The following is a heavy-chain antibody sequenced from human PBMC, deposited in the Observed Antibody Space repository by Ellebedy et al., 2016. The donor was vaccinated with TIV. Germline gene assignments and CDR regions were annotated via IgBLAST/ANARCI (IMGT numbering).Heavy chain of an antibody. CDR3: SRYSGSTGWFNP. J-gene: IGHJ5*02. CDR2: SYYSGNT. V-gene: IGHV4-39*01. CDR1: GGSISSSGHY. D-gene: IGHD1-26*01. Sequence: SETLSLXXIVSGGSISSSGHYWAWIRQPPGKGLEWIGLSYYSGNTNYNPSLNSRVTISVDTSRNQFSLKLSSVTAADTAVYYCSRYSGSTGWFNPWGQGVLVTVSS.